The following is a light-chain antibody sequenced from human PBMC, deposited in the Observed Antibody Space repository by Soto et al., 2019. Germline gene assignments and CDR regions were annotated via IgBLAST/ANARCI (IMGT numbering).Light chain of an antibody. Sequence: QSVLTQPASVSGSPGQSITISCTGTSSDVGASNYVFWYQQHPAKAPKLMISHVSNRPSGVSNRFSGSKSDNTASLTISGLQAEDEADYYCTSSTTSGTLVFGGGTKLTVL. V-gene: IGLV2-14*03. CDR2: HVS. CDR3: TSSTTSGTLV. J-gene: IGLJ2*01. CDR1: SSDVGASNY.